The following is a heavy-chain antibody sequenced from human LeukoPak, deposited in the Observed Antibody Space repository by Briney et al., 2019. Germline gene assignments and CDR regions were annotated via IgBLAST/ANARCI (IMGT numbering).Heavy chain of an antibody. Sequence: SVKVSCKASGGTFSSYAISWVRQAPGQGLEWMGGIIPIFGTANYAQKFQGRVTITADESTSTAYMELSSLRSEDTAVYYCARGFGSYGSGSGLVGAWGQGALVTVSS. CDR2: IIPIFGTA. D-gene: IGHD3-10*01. J-gene: IGHJ5*02. CDR1: GGTFSSYA. V-gene: IGHV1-69*01. CDR3: ARGFGSYGSGSGLVGA.